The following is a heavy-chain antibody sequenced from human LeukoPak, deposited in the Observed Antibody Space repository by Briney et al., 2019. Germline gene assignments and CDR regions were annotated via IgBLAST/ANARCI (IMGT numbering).Heavy chain of an antibody. V-gene: IGHV3-20*04. Sequence: PGGSLRLSCAASGFTFDDYGMGWVRHAPGKGLEWVSGINWNGGSTGYADSVKGRFTISRDNTKNSLYLQLNSLGADDTAIYYCVRDTKDYWGQGTLVTVSS. CDR3: VRDTKDY. J-gene: IGHJ4*02. CDR1: GFTFDDYG. D-gene: IGHD2-8*01. CDR2: INWNGGST.